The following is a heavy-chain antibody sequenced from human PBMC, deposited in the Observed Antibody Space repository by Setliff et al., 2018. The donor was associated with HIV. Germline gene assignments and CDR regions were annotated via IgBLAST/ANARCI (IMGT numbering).Heavy chain of an antibody. V-gene: IGHV1-69*13. CDR3: VRVTSSSTGYNYYYGMDV. CDR2: IIPIFGTA. J-gene: IGHJ6*02. CDR1: GGTFRNYG. D-gene: IGHD6-6*01. Sequence: ASVKVSCKASGGTFRNYGISWVRQAPGQGLEWMGGIIPIFGTANYAQKFQGRVTITADESTTTAYMELSSLRSEDTAVYYCVRVTSSSTGYNYYYGMDVWGQGTKVTVSS.